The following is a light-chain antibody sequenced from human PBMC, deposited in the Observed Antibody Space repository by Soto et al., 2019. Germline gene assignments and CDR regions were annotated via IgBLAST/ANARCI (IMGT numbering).Light chain of an antibody. J-gene: IGKJ4*01. CDR1: QSISRY. CDR2: EAS. Sequence: DIQMTQSPSSMSTSVGDSVTISCRASQSISRYLNWYQQKPGKAPKLLIYEASILQSGVPSRFSGSGSGTDFTLTISSLQAEDFATYYCQQTRSYPSTFGGGTKWIS. CDR3: QQTRSYPST. V-gene: IGKV1-39*01.